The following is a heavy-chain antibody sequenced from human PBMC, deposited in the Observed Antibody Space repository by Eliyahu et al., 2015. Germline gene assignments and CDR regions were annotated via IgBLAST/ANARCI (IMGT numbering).Heavy chain of an antibody. V-gene: IGHV3-21*01. CDR1: GFXFSSYT. CDR3: ARVPHRWATYFDY. D-gene: IGHD5-24*01. Sequence: VQLVESGGGLVKPGGSLRLSCAASGFXFSSYTLNWVRQAPGKGLEWVSSIFSSTSYIYYADSVKGRFTISRDNAKNSLYLQMNSLRAEDTAVYYCARVPHRWATYFDYWGQGTLVTVSS. CDR2: IFSSTSYI. J-gene: IGHJ4*02.